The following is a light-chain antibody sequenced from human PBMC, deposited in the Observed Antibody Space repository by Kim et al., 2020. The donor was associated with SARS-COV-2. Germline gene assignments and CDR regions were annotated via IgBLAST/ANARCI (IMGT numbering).Light chain of an antibody. Sequence: VSPGQTASITCSGDKLGDKYACWYQQKPGQSPVLVIYQDSKRPSGIPERFSGSSSGNTATLTISGTQAMDEADYYCQAWDSSTYVFGTGTKVTDL. CDR2: QDS. CDR1: KLGDKY. CDR3: QAWDSSTYV. J-gene: IGLJ1*01. V-gene: IGLV3-1*01.